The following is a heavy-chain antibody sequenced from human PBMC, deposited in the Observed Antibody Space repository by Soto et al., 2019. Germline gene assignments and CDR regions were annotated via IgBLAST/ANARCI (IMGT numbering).Heavy chain of an antibody. Sequence: GGSLRLSCAASGFTFISYAMSWVRQAPGKGLEWVSVISGSGGTTYYADSVKGRFTISRDNSKNTLYLQMNGLRAEDTAVYYCATTVTAYFDYWGQGTLVTVSS. V-gene: IGHV3-23*01. CDR3: ATTVTAYFDY. D-gene: IGHD4-17*01. J-gene: IGHJ4*02. CDR2: ISGSGGTT. CDR1: GFTFISYA.